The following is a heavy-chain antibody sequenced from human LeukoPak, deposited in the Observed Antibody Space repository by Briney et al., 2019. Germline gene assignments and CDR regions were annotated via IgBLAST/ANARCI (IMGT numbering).Heavy chain of an antibody. D-gene: IGHD5-12*01. J-gene: IGHJ4*02. CDR3: AKRGGGGYDYCDY. CDR2: ISGSGGST. Sequence: GGSLRLSCAASGFTFSSYAMSWVRQAPGKGLEWVSAISGSGGSTYYAVSVKGRFTISRDNSKNTLYPQMSSLRAEDTAVYYCAKRGGGGYDYCDYWGQGTLVTVSS. V-gene: IGHV3-23*01. CDR1: GFTFSSYA.